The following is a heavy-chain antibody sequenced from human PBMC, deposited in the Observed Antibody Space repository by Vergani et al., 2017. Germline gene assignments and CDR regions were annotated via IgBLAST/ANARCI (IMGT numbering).Heavy chain of an antibody. J-gene: IGHJ4*02. CDR1: GYTFTSYD. Sequence: QVQLVQSGAEVKKPGASVKVSCKASGYTFTSYDINWVRQATEQGLEWMGWMNPNSGNTGYAQKFQGRVTMTRNTSISTAYMELGSLASEDTAVYYCARGGKTIAARHYFDYWGQGTLVTVSS. D-gene: IGHD6-6*01. CDR2: MNPNSGNT. CDR3: ARGGKTIAARHYFDY. V-gene: IGHV1-8*01.